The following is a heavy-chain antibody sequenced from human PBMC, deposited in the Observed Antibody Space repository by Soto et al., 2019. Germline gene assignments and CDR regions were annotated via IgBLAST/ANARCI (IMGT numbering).Heavy chain of an antibody. CDR2: IIPKLGYA. J-gene: IGHJ4*02. CDR1: GGGNLRDYR. CDR3: ARGGVSYNFGAGY. V-gene: IGHV1-69*01. Sequence: QVQLVQSGAEVKDPGSSVKVSGKASGGGNLRDYRTTWVRLAPGQGLEWMGGIIPKLGYANYAQNFQGSVTITADASTTSVYMELRSLRSDDTAVYYCARGGVSYNFGAGYWGQGTPVTVSS. D-gene: IGHD1-26*01.